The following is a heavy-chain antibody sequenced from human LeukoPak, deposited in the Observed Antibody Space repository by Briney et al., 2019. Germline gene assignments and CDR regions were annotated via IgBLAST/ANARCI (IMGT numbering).Heavy chain of an antibody. CDR2: FFYSGSS. Sequence: PSETLSLTCTVSGGSISSNYYWGWIRQPPGKGLEWIVRFFYSGSSVYNPSLKSRVTISVDTSHNQFSLRLTSVTAADPAVYYCARARGRYLDFLDYWGQGTLVTVSS. V-gene: IGHV4-39*02. D-gene: IGHD3-9*01. CDR1: GGSISSNYY. J-gene: IGHJ4*02. CDR3: ARARGRYLDFLDY.